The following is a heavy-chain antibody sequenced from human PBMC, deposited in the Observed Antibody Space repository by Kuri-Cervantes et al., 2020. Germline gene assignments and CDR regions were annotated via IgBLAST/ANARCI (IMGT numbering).Heavy chain of an antibody. CDR3: AKVERKIVVVTAALDY. D-gene: IGHD2-21*02. V-gene: IGHV3-30*18. CDR1: GFTFSSYG. J-gene: IGHJ4*02. Sequence: LSLTCAASGFTFSSYGMHWVRQAPGKGLEWVAVISYDGSNKYYADSVKGRLTISRDNSKNTLYLQMNSLRAEDTAVYYCAKVERKIVVVTAALDYWGQGTLVTVSS. CDR2: ISYDGSNK.